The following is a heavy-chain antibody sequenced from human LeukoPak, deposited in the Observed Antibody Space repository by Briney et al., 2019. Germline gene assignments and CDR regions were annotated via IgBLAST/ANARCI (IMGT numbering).Heavy chain of an antibody. CDR1: GFTFSSYA. CDR2: ISRTNTR. Sequence: GGSLRLSCAASGFTFSSYAMNWGRQAPGEGVGWISYISRTNTRYYADSVKGRFTISRDNAKNSLYLQVNSLRAEDTALYYCARDLDDYNLRGFDYWGQGTLVTVSS. CDR3: ARDLDDYNLRGFDY. D-gene: IGHD5-24*01. J-gene: IGHJ4*02. V-gene: IGHV3-48*03.